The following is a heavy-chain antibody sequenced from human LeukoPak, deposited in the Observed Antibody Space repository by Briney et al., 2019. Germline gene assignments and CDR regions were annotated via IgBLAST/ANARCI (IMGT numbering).Heavy chain of an antibody. CDR3: ARDYGYGPFDY. Sequence: GGSLRLSCAASGFIFSTYTMNWVRQAPGKGLEWVSSISSSSSYIYYADSVKGRFTISRDNAKNSLYLQMNSLRAEDTAVYYCARDYGYGPFDYWGQGTLVTVSS. J-gene: IGHJ4*02. V-gene: IGHV3-21*01. CDR2: ISSSSSYI. CDR1: GFIFSTYT. D-gene: IGHD5-12*01.